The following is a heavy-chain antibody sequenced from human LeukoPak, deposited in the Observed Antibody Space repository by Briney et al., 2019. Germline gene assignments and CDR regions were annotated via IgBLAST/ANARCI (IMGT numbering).Heavy chain of an antibody. D-gene: IGHD3-10*01. J-gene: IGHJ4*02. Sequence: SETLSLTCTVSGYSISSGYYWGWIRQPPGKGLEWIGEINHSGSTNYNPSLKSRVTISVDTSKNQFSLKLSSVTAADTAVYYCARHASWRGITMVRGVISHYFDYWGQGTLVTVSS. V-gene: IGHV4-38-2*02. CDR3: ARHASWRGITMVRGVISHYFDY. CDR2: INHSGST. CDR1: GYSISSGYY.